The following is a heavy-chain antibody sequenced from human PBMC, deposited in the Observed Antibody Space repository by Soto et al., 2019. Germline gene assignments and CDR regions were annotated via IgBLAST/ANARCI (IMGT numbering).Heavy chain of an antibody. J-gene: IGHJ4*02. Sequence: EVQLVESGGGLVQPGGSLRLSCAASGFIVSSKYMSWVRQAPGKGLEWVSVIYSAGTTYNADSVKGRFTISRDNSKNTLYLQMNSLRAEDTAMYYCAREVSGRYSSSWGADYWGQGTLVTVSS. D-gene: IGHD6-13*01. CDR2: IYSAGTT. CDR3: AREVSGRYSSSWGADY. V-gene: IGHV3-66*01. CDR1: GFIVSSKY.